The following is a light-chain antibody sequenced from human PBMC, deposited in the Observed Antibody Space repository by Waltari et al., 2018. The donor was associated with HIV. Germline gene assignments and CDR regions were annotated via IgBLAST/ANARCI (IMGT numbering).Light chain of an antibody. V-gene: IGLV1-44*01. CDR1: SAHIGTTT. J-gene: IGLJ2*01. CDR2: NTY. Sequence: QSVLTQPPSASGTPGQTVTISCSGSSAHIGTTTVNWYQQLPGTAPKLLIYNTYQRPSGVPDRVSGSQSGTSASLAISGLQSEDEADYYCAAWDDYMEGHVFGGGTKLTIL. CDR3: AAWDDYMEGHV.